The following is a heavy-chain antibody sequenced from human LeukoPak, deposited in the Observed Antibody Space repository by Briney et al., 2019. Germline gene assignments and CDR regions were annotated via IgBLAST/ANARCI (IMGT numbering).Heavy chain of an antibody. J-gene: IGHJ4*02. CDR3: AKDRYSYAFEYSDS. D-gene: IGHD5-18*01. Sequence: GGSLRLSCAASGFTFSSYGMHWVRQAPGKGLEWVAVISNDGSKKYHADSVKGRFTISRDNSQNTLSLQVSSLRAEDTAVYYCAKDRYSYAFEYSDSWGQGTLVTVSS. V-gene: IGHV3-30*18. CDR1: GFTFSSYG. CDR2: ISNDGSKK.